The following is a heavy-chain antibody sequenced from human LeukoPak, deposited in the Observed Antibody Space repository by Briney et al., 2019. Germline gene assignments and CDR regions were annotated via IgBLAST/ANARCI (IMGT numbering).Heavy chain of an antibody. Sequence: GRSLRLSCAASGFTFSSYAMHWVRQAPGKGLEWVAVISYDGSNKYYADSVKGRFTISRDNSKNTLYLQMNSLRAEDTAVYYCARVQYCSGGSCYSVGVYYYYGMDVWGQGTTVTVSS. V-gene: IGHV3-30*04. CDR3: ARVQYCSGGSCYSVGVYYYYGMDV. CDR1: GFTFSSYA. CDR2: ISYDGSNK. D-gene: IGHD2-15*01. J-gene: IGHJ6*02.